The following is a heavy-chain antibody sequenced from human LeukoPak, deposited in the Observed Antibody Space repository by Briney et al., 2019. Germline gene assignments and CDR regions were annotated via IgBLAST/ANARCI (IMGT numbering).Heavy chain of an antibody. J-gene: IGHJ4*02. D-gene: IGHD3-16*02. CDR3: ARDPGAWRYFDY. CDR1: GFTFSSYA. CDR2: ISRSGRST. Sequence: GGSLRLSCAASGFTFSSYAMSWVRPAPGKGLEWVSTISRSGRSTYYEEPVKGRFAISRDNTKNPLFLQVNSLRAEDTAVYYCARDPGAWRYFDYWGQGILVTASS. V-gene: IGHV3-23*01.